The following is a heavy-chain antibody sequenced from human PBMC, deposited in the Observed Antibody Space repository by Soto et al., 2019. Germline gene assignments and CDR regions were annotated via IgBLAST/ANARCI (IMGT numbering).Heavy chain of an antibody. Sequence: SETLSLTCTVSGGSISSYYWSWIRQPPGKGLEWIGYIYYSGSTNYNPSLKSRVTISVDTSKNQFSLKLSSVTAADTAVYYCASSRAGGYDFWSGYYSTRPFDYWGQGTLVTVS. D-gene: IGHD3-3*01. CDR2: IYYSGST. J-gene: IGHJ4*02. V-gene: IGHV4-59*01. CDR3: ASSRAGGYDFWSGYYSTRPFDY. CDR1: GGSISSYY.